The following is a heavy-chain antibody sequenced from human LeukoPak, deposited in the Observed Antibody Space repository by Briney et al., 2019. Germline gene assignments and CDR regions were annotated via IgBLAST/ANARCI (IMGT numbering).Heavy chain of an antibody. CDR1: GFTFSTYG. V-gene: IGHV3-30*02. CDR3: AYTSAWPLGC. J-gene: IGHJ4*02. D-gene: IGHD3-22*01. Sequence: GGSLRLSCAASGFTFSTYGMHWVRQAPGKGLEWVAFVRYDGSNKYYADSVKGRFTISRDNSKSTLYLQMNSLRAEDTAVYYCAYTSAWPLGCWGQGTLVTVSS. CDR2: VRYDGSNK.